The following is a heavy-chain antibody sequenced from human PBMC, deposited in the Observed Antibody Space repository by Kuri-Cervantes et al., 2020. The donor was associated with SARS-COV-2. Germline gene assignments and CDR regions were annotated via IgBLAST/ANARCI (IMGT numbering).Heavy chain of an antibody. CDR3: ARGKTYYDFWSGYSPHRLDY. Sequence: SETLSLTCTVSGGSISSYYWSWIRQPPGKGLEWIGYIYYSGSTNYNPSLKSRVTISVDTSKNQFSLKLSSVTAADTAVYYCARGKTYYDFWSGYSPHRLDYWGQGTLVTVSS. CDR2: IYYSGST. D-gene: IGHD3-3*01. J-gene: IGHJ4*02. CDR1: GGSISSYY. V-gene: IGHV4-59*12.